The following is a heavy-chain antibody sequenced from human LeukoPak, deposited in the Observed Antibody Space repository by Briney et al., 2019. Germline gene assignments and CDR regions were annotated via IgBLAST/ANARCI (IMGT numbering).Heavy chain of an antibody. CDR2: IWYDGSNK. CDR3: ARDAGAVTN. CDR1: GFTFSNYG. V-gene: IGHV3-33*01. J-gene: IGHJ4*02. D-gene: IGHD4-17*01. Sequence: GGSLRLSCAASGFTFSNYGMHWVRQAPGKGLEWVAVIWYDGSNKYYADSVKGRFTISRDNSKNTLYLQMNSLRAEDTAVYYCARDAGAVTNWGQGTLVTVSS.